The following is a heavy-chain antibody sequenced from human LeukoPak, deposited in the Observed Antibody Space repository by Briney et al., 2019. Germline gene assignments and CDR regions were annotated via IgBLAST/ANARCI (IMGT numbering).Heavy chain of an antibody. CDR2: ISGSGGAS. CDR1: GFTFSTYG. J-gene: IGHJ4*02. V-gene: IGHV3-23*01. Sequence: GGSLRLSCAASGFTFSTYGMSWVRQAPGKGLEWVSGISGSGGASYYADSVKGRFTISRDDSHNTLYLQMNSLRAEDTAVYYCASRKLGNDYWGQGTLVTVSS. D-gene: IGHD7-27*01. CDR3: ASRKLGNDY.